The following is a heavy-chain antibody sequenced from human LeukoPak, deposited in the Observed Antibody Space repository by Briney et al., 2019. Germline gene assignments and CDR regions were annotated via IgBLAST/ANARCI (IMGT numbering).Heavy chain of an antibody. CDR1: GGSISSYY. D-gene: IGHD3-22*01. CDR2: IYYSGST. J-gene: IGHJ3*02. CDR3: ARVRGYDSSGYGAFDI. V-gene: IGHV4-59*01. Sequence: SETLSLTCTVSGGSISSYYWSWIRQPPGKGLEWIGHIYYSGSTNYNPSLKSRVTISVDTSKNQFSLKLSSVTAADTAVYYCARVRGYDSSGYGAFDIWGQGTMVTVSS.